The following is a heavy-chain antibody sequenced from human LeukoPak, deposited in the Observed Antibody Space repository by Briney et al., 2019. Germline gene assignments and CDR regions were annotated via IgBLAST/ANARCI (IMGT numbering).Heavy chain of an antibody. Sequence: ASVTVSCKASGYIFTTYAIHWVRQAPGQRLEWMGWINAGNGNTKYSQKFQGRVTITRDTSASTAYMELSSLRSEDTAVYYCARGRGYSPLRWWFDPWGQGTLVTVSS. J-gene: IGHJ5*02. D-gene: IGHD5-18*01. CDR3: ARGRGYSPLRWWFDP. CDR1: GYIFTTYA. CDR2: INAGNGNT. V-gene: IGHV1-3*01.